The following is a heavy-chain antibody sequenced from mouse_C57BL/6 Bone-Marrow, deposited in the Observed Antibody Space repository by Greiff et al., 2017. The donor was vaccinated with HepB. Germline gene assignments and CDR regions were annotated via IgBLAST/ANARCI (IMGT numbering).Heavy chain of an antibody. V-gene: IGHV4-1*01. CDR3: AKTGDGYYPWFAY. D-gene: IGHD2-3*01. CDR1: GIDFSRYW. Sequence: EVKVIESGGGLVQPGGSLKLSCAASGIDFSRYWMSWVRRAPGKGLEWIGEINPDSSTINYAPSLKDKFIISRDNAKNTLYLQMSKVRSEDTALYYCAKTGDGYYPWFAYWGQGTLVTVSA. J-gene: IGHJ3*01. CDR2: INPDSSTI.